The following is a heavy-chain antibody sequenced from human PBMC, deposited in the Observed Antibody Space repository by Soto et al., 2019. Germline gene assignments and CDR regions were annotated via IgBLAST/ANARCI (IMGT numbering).Heavy chain of an antibody. Sequence: GASVKVSCKASGYTFTSYAMHWVRQAPGQRLEWMGWINAGNGNTKYSQKFQGRVTITRDTSASTAYMELSSLRSEDTAVYYCARAPISATPWFDPWGQGTLVTVSS. D-gene: IGHD3-3*02. J-gene: IGHJ5*02. V-gene: IGHV1-3*01. CDR1: GYTFTSYA. CDR3: ARAPISATPWFDP. CDR2: INAGNGNT.